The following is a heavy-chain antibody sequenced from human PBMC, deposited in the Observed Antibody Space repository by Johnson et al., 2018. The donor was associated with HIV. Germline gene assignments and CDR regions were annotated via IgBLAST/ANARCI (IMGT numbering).Heavy chain of an antibody. CDR1: GFTFSSHG. D-gene: IGHD3-10*01. J-gene: IGHJ3*02. CDR3: TTGVFHAFDM. Sequence: VQLVESGGGFVQPGGSLRLSCAASGFTFSSHGMHWVRQATGKGLEWVAAVGTARDTFYPGSVKGRFTISREDAKNTVYLQMNSLRAEDTAVYYCTTGVFHAFDMWGQGTMVTVSS. V-gene: IGHV3-13*01. CDR2: VGTARDT.